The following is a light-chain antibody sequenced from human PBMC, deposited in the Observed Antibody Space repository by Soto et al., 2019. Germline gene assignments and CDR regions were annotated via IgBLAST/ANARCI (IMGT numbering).Light chain of an antibody. J-gene: IGKJ4*01. CDR3: QQYHSLPLT. V-gene: IGKV1-33*01. CDR1: QGINNF. Sequence: DIQMTQSPSSLSASVGDRVTITCQASQGINNFLNWYQQKPGKAPKLLIYVASNLETGVPSRFSGSGSVTDFTFTISNLQAEDIGTYYCQQYHSLPLTFGGGTKVEIK. CDR2: VAS.